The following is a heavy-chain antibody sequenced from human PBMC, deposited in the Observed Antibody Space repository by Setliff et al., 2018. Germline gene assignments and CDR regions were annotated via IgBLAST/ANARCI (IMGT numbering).Heavy chain of an antibody. CDR3: ARRVSYDSSGYPLGY. D-gene: IGHD3-22*01. Sequence: SETLSLTCTVSGASINSHYWSWIRQPPGKGLEWIGLFFYSGDSRYNPSLKSRVTMSVDASRNQFSLKLSSVTAADTAIYYCARRVSYDSSGYPLGYWGQGTLVTVSS. V-gene: IGHV4-59*11. CDR2: FFYSGDS. J-gene: IGHJ4*02. CDR1: GASINSHY.